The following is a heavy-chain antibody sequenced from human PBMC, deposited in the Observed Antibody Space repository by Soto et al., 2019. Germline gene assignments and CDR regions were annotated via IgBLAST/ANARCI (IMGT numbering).Heavy chain of an antibody. J-gene: IGHJ3*02. V-gene: IGHV3-7*01. CDR2: IRQDGNEE. D-gene: IGHD3-10*01. CDR1: GFIFSRHW. CDR3: AKSEGSSFDI. Sequence: EVQLVESGGGLVQPGGSLRLSCAASGFIFSRHWMSWVRQAQGKGLEWVANIRQDGNEEQYLDSVKGRFTLSRDNAKNSLYLQMNGLRAEDTAVYYFAKSEGSSFDIRGQGTLVTVSS.